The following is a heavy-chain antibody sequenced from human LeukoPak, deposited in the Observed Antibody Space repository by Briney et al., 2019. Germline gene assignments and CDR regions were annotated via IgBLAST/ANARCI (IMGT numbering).Heavy chain of an antibody. Sequence: SETLSLTCTVSGGSISSYYWSWIRQPPGKGLEWIGYIYYSGSTNYNPSLKSRVTISVDTSKNQFSLKLSSVTAADTTVYYCARHDPAATSAPLNWGQGTLVTVSS. J-gene: IGHJ4*02. CDR2: IYYSGST. CDR3: ARHDPAATSAPLN. CDR1: GGSISSYY. D-gene: IGHD2-15*01. V-gene: IGHV4-59*08.